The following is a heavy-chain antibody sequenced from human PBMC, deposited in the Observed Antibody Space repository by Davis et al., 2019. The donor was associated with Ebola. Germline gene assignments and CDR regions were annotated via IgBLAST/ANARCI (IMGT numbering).Heavy chain of an antibody. CDR3: AKDQESAFDY. CDR2: ISGSGGST. V-gene: IGHV3-23*01. D-gene: IGHD3-10*01. Sequence: GESLKISCAASGFTFSSYAMSWVRQVPGKGLEWVSAISGSGGSTYYADSVKGRFTISRDNSKNTLYLQMNSLRAEDTAVYYCAKDQESAFDYWGQGTLVTVSS. CDR1: GFTFSSYA. J-gene: IGHJ4*02.